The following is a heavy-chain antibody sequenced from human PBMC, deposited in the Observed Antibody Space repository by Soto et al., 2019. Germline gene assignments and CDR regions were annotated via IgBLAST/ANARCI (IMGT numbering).Heavy chain of an antibody. Sequence: GDSLKISCNCSGYSFTSYWIGWVRQVPGKGLEWMGIIYPGDSDTRYSPSFQGQVTISADKSISTAYLQWSSLKASDTAMYYCARIADIVVVPAAMIDAFDIWGQGTMVTVSS. J-gene: IGHJ3*02. CDR1: GYSFTSYW. CDR3: ARIADIVVVPAAMIDAFDI. CDR2: IYPGDSDT. D-gene: IGHD2-2*01. V-gene: IGHV5-51*01.